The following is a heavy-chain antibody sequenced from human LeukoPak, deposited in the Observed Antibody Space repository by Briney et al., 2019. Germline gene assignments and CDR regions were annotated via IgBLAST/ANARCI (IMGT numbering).Heavy chain of an antibody. CDR2: INSDGSST. D-gene: IGHD3-22*01. CDR1: GFTFSSYW. Sequence: PGGSLRLSCAASGFTFSSYWMHWVRHAPGKGLVWVSRINSDGSSTSYADSVRGRFSISRDNAKNTLYLQMNSLRAEDTAVYYCAKDQSSGYYKTFDYWGQGTLVTVSS. J-gene: IGHJ4*02. V-gene: IGHV3-74*01. CDR3: AKDQSSGYYKTFDY.